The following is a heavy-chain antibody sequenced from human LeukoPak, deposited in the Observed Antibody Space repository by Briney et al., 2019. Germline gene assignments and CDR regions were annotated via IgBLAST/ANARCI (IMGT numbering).Heavy chain of an antibody. Sequence: GGSLRLSCAASGFTFKTYAMNWVRQAPGKGLEWVSYISSSGSTIYYADSVKGRFTISRDNAKNSLYLQMNSLRAEDTAVYYCARVRVPGLFDYWGQGTLVTVSS. D-gene: IGHD6-6*01. CDR2: ISSSGSTI. J-gene: IGHJ4*02. CDR1: GFTFKTYA. CDR3: ARVRVPGLFDY. V-gene: IGHV3-48*04.